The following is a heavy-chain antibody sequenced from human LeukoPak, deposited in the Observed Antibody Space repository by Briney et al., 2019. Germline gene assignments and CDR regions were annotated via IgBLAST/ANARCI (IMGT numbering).Heavy chain of an antibody. CDR3: ARIADSGWYSFDY. D-gene: IGHD6-19*01. CDR2: INHSGST. J-gene: IGHJ4*02. CDR1: GGSISSYY. V-gene: IGHV4-34*01. Sequence: SETLSLTCTVSGGSISSYYWSWIRQPPGKGLEWIGEINHSGSTNYNPSLKSRVTISVDTSKNQFSLKLSSVTAADTAVYYCARIADSGWYSFDYWGQGTLVTVSS.